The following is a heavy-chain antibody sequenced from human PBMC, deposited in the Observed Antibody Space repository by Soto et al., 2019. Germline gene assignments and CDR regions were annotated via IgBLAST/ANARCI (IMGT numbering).Heavy chain of an antibody. D-gene: IGHD6-13*01. CDR1: NGSISSGGYS. CDR2: IYYSGST. V-gene: IGHV4-31*03. J-gene: IGHJ6*02. CDR3: ARDSSSWYRDYYYGMDV. Sequence: PSETMSLTCTISNGSISSGGYSWNWIRQHPGKGLEWIEYIYYSGSTYYNPSLKSRVTISVDTSKNQFSLRLSSVTAADTAVYYCARDSSSWYRDYYYGMDVWGQGTTVT.